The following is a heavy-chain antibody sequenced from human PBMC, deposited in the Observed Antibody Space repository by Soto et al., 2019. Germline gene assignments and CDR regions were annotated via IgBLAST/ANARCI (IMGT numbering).Heavy chain of an antibody. V-gene: IGHV3-21*01. Sequence: GGSLRLSCAASGFTFSSYNMNWVRQAPGKGLEWVSFISSSSDYIYYADSVKGRFTISRDNAKNSLYLQMNSLRAEDTAVYYCARTSPPWGQGTLVTVSS. CDR3: ARTSPP. CDR2: ISSSSDYI. J-gene: IGHJ5*02. CDR1: GFTFSSYN.